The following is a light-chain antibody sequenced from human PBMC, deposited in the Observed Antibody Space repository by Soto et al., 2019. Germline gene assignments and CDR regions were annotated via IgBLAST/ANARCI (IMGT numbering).Light chain of an antibody. Sequence: AIQMTQSPSSLSASVGDRVTITCRASQGIRNELGWYQQKPGKAPQLLIAATFNLQSGVPSRFSGSGSGTEGAHTISSLQPEDFATYFCLQDYAYPRTFGQGTKLEIK. CDR3: LQDYAYPRT. V-gene: IGKV1-6*01. CDR1: QGIRNE. J-gene: IGKJ2*01. CDR2: ATF.